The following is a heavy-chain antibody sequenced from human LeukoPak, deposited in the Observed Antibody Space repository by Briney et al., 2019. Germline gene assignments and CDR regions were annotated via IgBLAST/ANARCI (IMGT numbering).Heavy chain of an antibody. D-gene: IGHD1-26*01. Sequence: SETLSLTCAVSGGSVSGYYWSWIRQPPGKGLEWIGEINHSGSTNYNPSLKSRVTISVDTSKNQFSLKLSSVTAADTAVYYCARVAGARPLHLPNWGQGTLVTVSS. CDR1: GGSVSGYY. J-gene: IGHJ4*02. CDR2: INHSGST. V-gene: IGHV4-34*01. CDR3: ARVAGARPLHLPN.